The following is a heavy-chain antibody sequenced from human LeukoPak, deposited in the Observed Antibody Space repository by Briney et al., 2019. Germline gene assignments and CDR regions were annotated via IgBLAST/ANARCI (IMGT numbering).Heavy chain of an antibody. J-gene: IGHJ1*01. CDR1: GVTFCSYW. Sequence: PGGTLRLSCAVSGVTFCSYWMHWVRQPPGKGLVWVSRIKSDGSTRYADSVKRRFTISRDNAKNTVSLQMNSLRAEDTGVYYCARVSSEIGCYCPEYFRHWGKGTLVTVSP. V-gene: IGHV3-74*01. CDR2: IKSDGST. CDR3: ARVSSEIGCYCPEYFRH. D-gene: IGHD2-21*01.